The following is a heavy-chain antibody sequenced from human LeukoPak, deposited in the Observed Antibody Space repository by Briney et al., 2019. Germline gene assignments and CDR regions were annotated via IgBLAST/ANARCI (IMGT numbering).Heavy chain of an antibody. CDR3: ARIAGIGDYYFDL. CDR1: GDSVSSNNAA. D-gene: IGHD2-15*01. J-gene: IGHJ2*01. V-gene: IGHV6-1*01. CDR2: TYYRSKWYN. Sequence: SQTLSLTCAISGDSVSSNNAAWSWIRQSPSRGLEWLGRTYYRSKWYNDYAVSVKSRITINPDTSKNQFSLHLNSVTPEDTAVYYCARIAGIGDYYFDLWGPGTLVTDSS.